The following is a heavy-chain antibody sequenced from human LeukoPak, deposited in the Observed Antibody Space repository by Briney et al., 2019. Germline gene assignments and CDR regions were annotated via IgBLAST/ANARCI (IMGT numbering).Heavy chain of an antibody. V-gene: IGHV4-39*07. CDR1: GGSISTSSYY. D-gene: IGHD6-25*01. J-gene: IGHJ4*02. CDR2: IYYDEST. CDR3: ARGRAADY. Sequence: SETLSLTCTVSGGSISTSSYYWGWIRQPPEKGLEWIGTIYYDESTYYNPSLKSRVTISLDTSKNQFSLKLTPVTAADTAVYYCARGRAADYWGQGTLVTVSS.